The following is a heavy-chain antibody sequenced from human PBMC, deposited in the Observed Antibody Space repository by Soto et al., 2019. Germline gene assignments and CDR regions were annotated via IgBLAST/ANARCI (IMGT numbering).Heavy chain of an antibody. CDR3: ARETDGMDA. Sequence: SGGSLRLSCAASGFTFSSYAMHWVRQAPGKGLEWVAVISYDGSNKYYADSVKGRFTISRDNSKNTLYVQMNSLRAEDTAVYYCARETDGMDAWGQGTTVTVSS. CDR2: ISYDGSNK. CDR1: GFTFSSYA. V-gene: IGHV3-30-3*01. J-gene: IGHJ6*02.